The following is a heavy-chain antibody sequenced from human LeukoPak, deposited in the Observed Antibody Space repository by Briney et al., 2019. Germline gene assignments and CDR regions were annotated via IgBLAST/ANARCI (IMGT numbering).Heavy chain of an antibody. CDR1: GGSISSYY. V-gene: IGHV4-59*01. D-gene: IGHD3-10*01. Sequence: SETLSLTCTVSGGSISSYYWSWIRQPPGKGLEWIGYIYYSGSTNYNPSLKSRVTISVDTSKNQFSLKLSSVTAADTAVYYCARAGSGSYWRWFDPWGQGTLVTVSS. J-gene: IGHJ5*02. CDR3: ARAGSGSYWRWFDP. CDR2: IYYSGST.